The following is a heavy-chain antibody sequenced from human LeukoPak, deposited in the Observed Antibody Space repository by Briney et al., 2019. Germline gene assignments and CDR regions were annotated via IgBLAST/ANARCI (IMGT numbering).Heavy chain of an antibody. CDR2: IYSDGST. D-gene: IGHD2-15*01. CDR3: AKGAKRLGYCSGGTCYSNYDYYYMDV. Sequence: QPGGSLRLSCAASGFTVSSNYLSWVRQAPGKGLEWVSEIYSDGSTYYADSVKGRFTISRDNSKNTLCLQMNSLRAEDTAVYYCAKGAKRLGYCSGGTCYSNYDYYYMDVWGKGTTVTISS. J-gene: IGHJ6*03. V-gene: IGHV3-53*05. CDR1: GFTVSSNY.